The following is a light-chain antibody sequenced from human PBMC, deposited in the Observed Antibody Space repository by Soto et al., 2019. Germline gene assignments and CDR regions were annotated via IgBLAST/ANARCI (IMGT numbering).Light chain of an antibody. Sequence: QSVLTQPASVSGSPGQSIAISCTGTSSNVGGYDYVSWYQQHPDKAPKLIIYEVTKRPSGVSNRFSGSKSGNTASLTISGLQPDDEADYYCSSHTRGDTRVFGRWTKVTVL. CDR1: SSNVGGYDY. CDR2: EVT. V-gene: IGLV2-14*01. CDR3: SSHTRGDTRV. J-gene: IGLJ1*01.